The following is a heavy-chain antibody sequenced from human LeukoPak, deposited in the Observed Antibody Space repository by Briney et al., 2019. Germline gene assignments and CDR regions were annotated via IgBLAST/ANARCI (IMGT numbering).Heavy chain of an antibody. V-gene: IGHV7-4-1*02. CDR2: INTNTGNP. J-gene: IGHJ6*03. Sequence: ASVKVSCKASGYTFTSYAMNWVRQAPGQGLEWMGWINTNTGNPTYAQGFTGRFVFSLDTSVSTAYLQISSLKAEDTAVYYCARGGGVRRAIWSGYSHASARTSYYYMDVWGKGTTVTVSS. CDR1: GYTFTSYA. D-gene: IGHD3-3*01. CDR3: ARGGGVRRAIWSGYSHASARTSYYYMDV.